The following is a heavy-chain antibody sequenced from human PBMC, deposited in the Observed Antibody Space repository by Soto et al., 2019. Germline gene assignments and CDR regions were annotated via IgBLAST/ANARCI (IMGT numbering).Heavy chain of an antibody. V-gene: IGHV5-51*01. CDR2: IYPGDSNI. CDR3: ARQRYFDY. Sequence: PGESLKISCQASGYIFHNYWIGWVRQMPGKGLEWLGIIYPGDSNIRYNPSFQGQVTISADKSLSTTYLHWSSLKASDTAMYYCARQRYFDYWGKGTRATVSS. J-gene: IGHJ4*02. CDR1: GYIFHNYW.